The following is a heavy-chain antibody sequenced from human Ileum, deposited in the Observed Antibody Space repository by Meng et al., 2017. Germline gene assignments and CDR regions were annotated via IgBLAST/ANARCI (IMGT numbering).Heavy chain of an antibody. Sequence: GESLKISCEASGFTLSSYWMGWVRQAPGKGLEWVANIKQEESEKYYVESVKGRFTISRDNAKNSLYLQMNSLRAEDTAVYYCAREGGGNGFGEFSFDHWGQGILVTVSS. CDR2: IKQEESEK. D-gene: IGHD3-10*01. J-gene: IGHJ4*02. CDR3: AREGGGNGFGEFSFDH. V-gene: IGHV3-7*01. CDR1: GFTLSSYW.